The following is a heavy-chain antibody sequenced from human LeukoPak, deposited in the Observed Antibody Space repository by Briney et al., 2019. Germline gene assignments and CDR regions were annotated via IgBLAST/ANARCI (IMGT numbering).Heavy chain of an antibody. CDR2: ISSNGGST. V-gene: IGHV3-64D*06. CDR3: VKDGSGSYYTYYFDY. CDR1: GFTFSSSA. D-gene: IGHD3-10*01. J-gene: IGHJ4*02. Sequence: GGSLRLSCSASGFTFSSSAMYWVRQAPGKGLEYVSAISSNGGSTYYADSVKGRFTISRDNSKNTLYLQMSSLKAGDTAVYYCVKDGSGSYYTYYFDYWGQGTLVTVSS.